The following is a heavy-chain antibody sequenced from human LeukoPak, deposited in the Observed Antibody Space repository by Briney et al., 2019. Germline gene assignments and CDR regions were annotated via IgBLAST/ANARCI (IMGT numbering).Heavy chain of an antibody. V-gene: IGHV4-34*01. CDR2: IKHSGST. CDR3: ARGPVSLGYCSSTSCTYGPPFDY. D-gene: IGHD2-2*01. CDR1: GGSFSGYY. J-gene: IGHJ4*02. Sequence: SETLSLTCAVYGGSFSGYYWSWIRQPPGKGLEWIGEIKHSGSTNYNPSLKSRVTISVDTSKNQFSLKLSSVTAADTAVYYCARGPVSLGYCSSTSCTYGPPFDYWGQGTLVTVSS.